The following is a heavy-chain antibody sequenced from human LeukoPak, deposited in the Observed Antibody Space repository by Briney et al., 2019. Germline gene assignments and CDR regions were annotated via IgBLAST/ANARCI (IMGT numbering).Heavy chain of an antibody. J-gene: IGHJ4*02. V-gene: IGHV3-23*01. Sequence: GGSLRLSCAASGFTFDDYAMHWVRQAPGKGLEWVSGISGSGGSAYYADSVKGRFTISRDNSKNTLYLQMNSLRAEDTAVYYCATEDYYDSSGYRNWGQGTLVTVSS. CDR2: ISGSGGSA. D-gene: IGHD3-22*01. CDR1: GFTFDDYA. CDR3: ATEDYYDSSGYRN.